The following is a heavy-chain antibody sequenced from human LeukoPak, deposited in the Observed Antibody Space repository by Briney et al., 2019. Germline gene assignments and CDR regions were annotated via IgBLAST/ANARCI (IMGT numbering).Heavy chain of an antibody. V-gene: IGHV3-9*01. CDR1: GFTFDDYA. D-gene: IGHD3-3*01. CDR3: ARAYDFWSGYLPDY. J-gene: IGHJ4*02. Sequence: GGSLRLSCAASGFTFDDYAMHWVRQAPGKGLEWVSGISWNSGSIGYADSVKGRFTISRDNAKNSLYLQMNSLRAEDTAVYYCARAYDFWSGYLPDYWGQGTLVTVSS. CDR2: ISWNSGSI.